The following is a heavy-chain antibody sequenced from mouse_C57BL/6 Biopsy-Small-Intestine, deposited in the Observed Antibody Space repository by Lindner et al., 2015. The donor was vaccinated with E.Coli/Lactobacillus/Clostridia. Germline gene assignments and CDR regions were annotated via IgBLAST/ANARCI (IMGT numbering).Heavy chain of an antibody. CDR3: ARIYDGYYVEFDYAMDY. D-gene: IGHD2-3*01. J-gene: IGHJ4*01. CDR1: GFSLSSYA. CDR2: IWTGGGT. V-gene: IGHV2-9-1*01. Sequence: VQLQESGPGLVAPSQSLSITCTASGFSLSSYAISWVRQPPGKGLEWLGVIWTGGGTNYNSALKSRLSISKDNSKSQVSLKMNSLQTDDTARYHCARIYDGYYVEFDYAMDYWGQGTSVTVSS.